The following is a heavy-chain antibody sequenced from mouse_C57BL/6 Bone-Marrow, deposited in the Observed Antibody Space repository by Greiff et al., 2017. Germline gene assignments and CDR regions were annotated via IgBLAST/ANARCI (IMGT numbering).Heavy chain of an antibody. CDR1: GYTFTSYW. CDR3: ARSVGNCGYAMDD. CDR2: IHPNSGSP. J-gene: IGHJ4*01. V-gene: IGHV1-64*01. Sequence: QVQLQQPGAELVKPGASVKLSCKASGYTFTSYWMHWVKQRPGQGLEWIGMIHPNSGSPNYNEKFKDKDTLTVDKSSSTAYIPLSSLTSGDSAVNYCARSVGNCGYAMDDWGQGTSVTVSS. D-gene: IGHD2-1*01.